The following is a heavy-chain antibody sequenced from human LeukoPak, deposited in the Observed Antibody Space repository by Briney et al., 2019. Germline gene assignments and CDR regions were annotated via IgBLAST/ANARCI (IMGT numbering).Heavy chain of an antibody. CDR3: ARTGYSSIIEKPEYYYCYGMDV. Sequence: SETLSLTCTVSGGSISSYYWSWIRQPPGKGLEWIGYIYYSGSTNYNPSLKSRVTISVDTSKNQFSLKLSSVTAADTAVYYCARTGYSSIIEKPEYYYCYGMDVWGQGTTVTVSS. V-gene: IGHV4-59*08. J-gene: IGHJ6*02. CDR1: GGSISSYY. D-gene: IGHD6-13*01. CDR2: IYYSGST.